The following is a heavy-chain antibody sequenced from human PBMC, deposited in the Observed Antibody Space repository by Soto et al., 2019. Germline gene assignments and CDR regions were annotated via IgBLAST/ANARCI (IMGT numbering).Heavy chain of an antibody. Sequence: GASVKVSCKASGYTFTSYGIGWVRQAPGQGLEWMGRISAYNGNTNYAQKLQGRVTMTTDTSTSTAYMELRSLRSDDTAVYYCATQARGQQLATDWGQGTLVTVSS. V-gene: IGHV1-18*01. CDR2: ISAYNGNT. D-gene: IGHD6-13*01. CDR3: ATQARGQQLATD. J-gene: IGHJ4*02. CDR1: GYTFTSYG.